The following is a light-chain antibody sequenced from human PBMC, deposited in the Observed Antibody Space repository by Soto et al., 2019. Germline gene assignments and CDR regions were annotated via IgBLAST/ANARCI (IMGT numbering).Light chain of an antibody. CDR1: QSVSGN. Sequence: EIVVTQSPATLSVSPGERATLSCRASQSVSGNLAWYQQKPGQAPRLLIYDISIRATGIPPRFSGSESGTEFTLTIDSLQSEDFAVDYCQQYNNWPLTFGGGTKVELK. CDR2: DIS. CDR3: QQYNNWPLT. V-gene: IGKV3-15*01. J-gene: IGKJ4*01.